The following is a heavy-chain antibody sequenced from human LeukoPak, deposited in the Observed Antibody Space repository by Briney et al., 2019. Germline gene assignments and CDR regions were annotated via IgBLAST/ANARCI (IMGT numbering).Heavy chain of an antibody. CDR2: ITSHRGTK. D-gene: IGHD2-2*02. J-gene: IGHJ4*02. V-gene: IGHV3-64*02. Sequence: GGSLTLTCAASGFSFNTYTMRGFRQPPGKGLEYVSGITSHRGTKYYADSVKGRFTISGDNFKNKLYLQMDSLSTEDMAVYYCAREYCTTNDCYKRVRRHWGEETLVTL. CDR3: AREYCTTNDCYKRVRRH. CDR1: GFSFNTYT.